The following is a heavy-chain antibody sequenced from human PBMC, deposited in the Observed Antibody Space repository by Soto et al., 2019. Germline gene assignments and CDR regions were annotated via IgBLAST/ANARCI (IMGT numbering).Heavy chain of an antibody. CDR3: ARALAVAVAGA. CDR1: GFTFSSYA. J-gene: IGHJ5*02. V-gene: IGHV3-30-3*01. Sequence: QVQLVESGGGVVQPGRSLRLSCAASGFTFSSYAMHWVRQAPGKGLEWVAVISYDGSNKYYADSVKGRFTISRDNSKNTLYLKMNSMRAEDTAVYSCARALAVAVAGAWGQGTLVTVSS. CDR2: ISYDGSNK. D-gene: IGHD6-19*01.